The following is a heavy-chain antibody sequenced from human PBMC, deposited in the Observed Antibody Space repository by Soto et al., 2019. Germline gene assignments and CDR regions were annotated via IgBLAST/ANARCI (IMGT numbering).Heavy chain of an antibody. D-gene: IGHD2-8*01. CDR1: EFTFSSYA. J-gene: IGHJ6*02. Sequence: GGSLRLSCAASEFTFSSYAMHWVRQAPGKGLEWVAVVSNDGSNKYYADSVKGRFTISRDNSKNTLNLQMNSLRAEDTAVYYCAKDQSTNSRSYHALDVWGQGTTVTVS. CDR3: AKDQSTNSRSYHALDV. V-gene: IGHV3-30*18. CDR2: VSNDGSNK.